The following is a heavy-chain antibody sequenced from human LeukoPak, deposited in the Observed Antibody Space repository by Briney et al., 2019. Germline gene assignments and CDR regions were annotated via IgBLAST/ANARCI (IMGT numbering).Heavy chain of an antibody. D-gene: IGHD3-22*01. Sequence: GGSLRLSCAASGFTFGSYAMSWVRQAPGKGLEWVSGISGSGGSRNYADSVKGRFTISRDNAKNSLYLQMNSLRAEDTAVYYCARDWALYDSSGYYFDYWGQGTLVTVSS. CDR3: ARDWALYDSSGYYFDY. J-gene: IGHJ4*02. V-gene: IGHV3-23*01. CDR2: ISGSGGSR. CDR1: GFTFGSYA.